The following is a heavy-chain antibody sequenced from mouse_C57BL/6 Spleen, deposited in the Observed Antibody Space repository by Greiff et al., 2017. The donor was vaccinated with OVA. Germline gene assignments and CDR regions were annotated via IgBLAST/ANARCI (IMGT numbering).Heavy chain of an antibody. Sequence: VQLQQSGPELVKPGASVKISCKASGYTFTDYYMNWVKQSHGKSLEWIGDINPNNGGTSYNQKFKGKATLTVDKSSSTAYMELRSLTSEDSAVYYCARSEGYGYRGVDYWGQGTSVTVSS. V-gene: IGHV1-26*01. J-gene: IGHJ4*01. D-gene: IGHD2-2*01. CDR3: ARSEGYGYRGVDY. CDR1: GYTFTDYY. CDR2: INPNNGGT.